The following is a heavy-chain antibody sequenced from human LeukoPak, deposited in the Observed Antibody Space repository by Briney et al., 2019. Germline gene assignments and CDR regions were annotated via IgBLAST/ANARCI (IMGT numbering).Heavy chain of an antibody. D-gene: IGHD1-26*01. CDR3: ARNRVVGAPNFDY. J-gene: IGHJ4*02. V-gene: IGHV4-59*01. CDR1: GGSISSYF. CDR2: TFYRGST. Sequence: SETLSLTCTVSGGSISSYFWNWMRQSPGKGLEWIGKTFYRGSTNYNPSLKSRVTMSIDTSKNQFSLQLSSVTAADTAVYYCARNRVVGAPNFDYWGQGTLVTVFS.